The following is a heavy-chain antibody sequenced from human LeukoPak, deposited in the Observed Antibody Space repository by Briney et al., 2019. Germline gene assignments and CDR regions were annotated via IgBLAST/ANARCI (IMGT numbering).Heavy chain of an antibody. CDR2: INHSGST. CDR3: ARGSLGYSYGPDY. J-gene: IGHJ4*02. CDR1: GGSFSGYY. D-gene: IGHD5-18*01. V-gene: IGHV4-34*01. Sequence: PSETLSLTCAVYGGSFSGYYWSWIRQPPGEGLEWIGEINHSGSTNYNPSLKSRVTITVDTSKNQFSLKLSSVTAADTAVYYCARGSLGYSYGPDYWGQGTLVTVSS.